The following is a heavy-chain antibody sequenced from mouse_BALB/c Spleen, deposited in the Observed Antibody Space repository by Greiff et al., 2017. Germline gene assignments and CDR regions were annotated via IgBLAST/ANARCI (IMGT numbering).Heavy chain of an antibody. CDR2: ISSGGSYT. J-gene: IGHJ4*01. V-gene: IGHV5-9-4*01. CDR3: ARKRVYYDYDYAMDY. Sequence: EVKVVESGGGLVKPGGSLKLSCAASGFTFSSYAMSWVRQSPEKRLEWVAEISSGGSYTYYPDTVTGRFTISRDNAKNTLYLEMSSLRSEDTAMYYCARKRVYYDYDYAMDYWGQGTSVTVSS. CDR1: GFTFSSYA. D-gene: IGHD2-4*01.